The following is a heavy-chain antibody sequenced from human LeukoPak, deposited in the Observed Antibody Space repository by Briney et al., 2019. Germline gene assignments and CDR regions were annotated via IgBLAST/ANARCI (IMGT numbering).Heavy chain of an antibody. CDR1: GFTFDDYA. Sequence: PGGYLRLSCAASGFTFDDYAMHWVRQAPGKGLEWVSGISWNSGSIGYADPVKGRFTIPRDNAKNSLYLQMNSLRAEDMALYYCASQKLGYGSGGRFYGDASDIWGQGTMVTVSS. J-gene: IGHJ3*02. CDR2: ISWNSGSI. D-gene: IGHD2-15*01. CDR3: ASQKLGYGSGGRFYGDASDI. V-gene: IGHV3-9*03.